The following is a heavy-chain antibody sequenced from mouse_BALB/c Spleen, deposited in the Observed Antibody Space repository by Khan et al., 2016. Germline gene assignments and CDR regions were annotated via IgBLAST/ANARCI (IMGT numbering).Heavy chain of an antibody. D-gene: IGHD2-2*01. CDR3: SRYYGYDEPV. J-gene: IGHJ2*01. CDR2: INPSTGYT. V-gene: IGHV1-7*01. CDR1: GYTFTSYW. Sequence: VELVESGAELAKPGASVKMSCKASGYTFTSYWMHWVKQRPGQGLEWIGYINPSTGYTEYNQKFKDKATLTADKSSSTAYMQLSSLTSEDSAVYYLSRYYGYDEPVRGQGTPLTVSS.